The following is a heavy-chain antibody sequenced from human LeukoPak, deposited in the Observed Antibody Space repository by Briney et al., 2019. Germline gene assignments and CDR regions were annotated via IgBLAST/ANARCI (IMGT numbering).Heavy chain of an antibody. Sequence: GASVKVSCKASGYTFTGYYIHWVRQAPGQGLEWMGWINPNSGGTNYAQKFQDRVTLTRDTSINTAYMELSRLRSDDTAVYYCASGKGCSTTSCHFDYWGQGTLVTVSS. D-gene: IGHD2-2*01. J-gene: IGHJ4*01. CDR2: INPNSGGT. CDR3: ASGKGCSTTSCHFDY. CDR1: GYTFTGYY. V-gene: IGHV1-2*02.